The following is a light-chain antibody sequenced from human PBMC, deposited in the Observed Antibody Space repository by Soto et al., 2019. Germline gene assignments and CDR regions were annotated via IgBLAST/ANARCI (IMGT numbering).Light chain of an antibody. Sequence: QSGLTQPRSVSGSPGQSVTISCTGTSNDVGGYNYVSWYQQHPGKAPKLMIYDVSKRPSGVPDRFSGSKSGNTASLTISGLQAEDEAYYYCYSYAGRYSFVFGTGTKVPVL. CDR1: SNDVGGYNY. CDR3: YSYAGRYSFV. CDR2: DVS. V-gene: IGLV2-11*01. J-gene: IGLJ1*01.